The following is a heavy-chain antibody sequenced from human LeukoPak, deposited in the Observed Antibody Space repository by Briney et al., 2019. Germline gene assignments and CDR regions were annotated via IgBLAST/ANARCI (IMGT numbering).Heavy chain of an antibody. V-gene: IGHV3-48*04. CDR3: ARGAYYYYMDV. CDR2: ISSSSTI. Sequence: GGSLRLSCAASGFTLSSYSMYWVRQAPGKGLEWVSYISSSSTIYYADSVKGRFTISRDNAKNSLYLQMNSLRAEDTAVYYCARGAYYYYMDVWGKGTTVTVSS. J-gene: IGHJ6*03. CDR1: GFTLSSYS.